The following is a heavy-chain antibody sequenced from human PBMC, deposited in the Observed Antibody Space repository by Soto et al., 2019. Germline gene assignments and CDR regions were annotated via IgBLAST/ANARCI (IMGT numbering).Heavy chain of an antibody. D-gene: IGHD1-26*01. V-gene: IGHV3-23*01. CDR3: AKDLVGATIIDDY. CDR2: ISGSGGST. Sequence: HPEGSLKLSCAASGFTFSSNAMSWVRQAPGKGLEWVSAISGSGGSTYYADSVKGRFTISRDNSKNTLYLQMNSLRAEDTAVYYCAKDLVGATIIDDYWGQGTLVTVSS. CDR1: GFTFSSNA. J-gene: IGHJ4*02.